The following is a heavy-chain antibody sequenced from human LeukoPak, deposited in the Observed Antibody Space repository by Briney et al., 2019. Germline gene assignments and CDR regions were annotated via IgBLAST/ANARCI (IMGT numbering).Heavy chain of an antibody. V-gene: IGHV3-66*01. CDR2: IYSGGST. CDR3: ARGGASSSWFIDY. CDR1: GFTVSSNY. J-gene: IGHJ4*02. Sequence: PGGSLRLSCAAPGFTVSSNYMSWVRQAPGKGLEWVSVIYSGGSTYYADSVKGRFTISRDNSKNTLYLQMNSLRAEDTAVYYCARGGASSSWFIDYWGQGTLVTVSS. D-gene: IGHD6-13*01.